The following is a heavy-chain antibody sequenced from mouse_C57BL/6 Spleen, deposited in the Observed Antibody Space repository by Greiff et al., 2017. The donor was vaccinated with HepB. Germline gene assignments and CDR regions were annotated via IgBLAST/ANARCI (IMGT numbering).Heavy chain of an antibody. J-gene: IGHJ2*01. CDR1: GFTFSDYG. Sequence: EVKLMESGGGLVKPGGSLKLSCAASGFTFSDYGMHWVRQAPEKGLEWVAYISSGSSTIYYADTVKGRFTISRDNAKNTLFLQMTSLRSEDTAMYYCARLYDGYYSFDYWGQGTTLTVSS. D-gene: IGHD2-3*01. CDR2: ISSGSSTI. V-gene: IGHV5-17*01. CDR3: ARLYDGYYSFDY.